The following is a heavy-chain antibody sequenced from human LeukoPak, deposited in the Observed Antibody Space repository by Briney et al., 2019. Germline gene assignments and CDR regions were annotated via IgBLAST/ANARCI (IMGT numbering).Heavy chain of an antibody. CDR2: ISSGGST. CDR3: AKAPGGIVGY. J-gene: IGHJ4*02. Sequence: PGGSLRLSCAASGFTFSSYGMSWVRQAPGKGLEWVSAISSGGSTYYADSVKGRFTISRDNSKNTLYLQMNSLRAGDTAVYYCAKAPGGIVGYWGQGTLVTVSS. CDR1: GFTFSSYG. V-gene: IGHV3-23*01. D-gene: IGHD3-16*01.